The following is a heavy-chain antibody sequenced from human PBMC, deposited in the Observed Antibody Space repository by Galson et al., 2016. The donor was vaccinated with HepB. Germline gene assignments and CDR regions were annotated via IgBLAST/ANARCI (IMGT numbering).Heavy chain of an antibody. CDR2: IYYSGNT. CDR3: ARGRPLLWFLGYFDS. J-gene: IGHJ4*02. Sequence: SETLSLTCTVSGGSISGNYWTWIRQSPGKGLEWIGYIYYSGNTNYNPSLESRVTISLDASKIQFSLKLSSVTAADAAVYYCARGRPLLWFLGYFDSWGQGTLVTVSS. CDR1: GGSISGNY. V-gene: IGHV4-59*01. D-gene: IGHD3-10*01.